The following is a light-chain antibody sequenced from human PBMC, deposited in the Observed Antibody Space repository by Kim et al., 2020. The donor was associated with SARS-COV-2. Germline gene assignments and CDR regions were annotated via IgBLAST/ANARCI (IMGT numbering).Light chain of an antibody. CDR2: LNSDGSH. V-gene: IGLV4-69*01. Sequence: QLVLTQSPSASASLGASVKLTCTLSSGHSSYAIAWHQQQPEKGPRYLMKLNSDGSHSKGDGIPDRFSGSSSGAERYLTISSLQSEDEADYYCQTWGTGFRGFGGGTQLTVL. CDR3: QTWGTGFRG. J-gene: IGLJ3*02. CDR1: SGHSSYA.